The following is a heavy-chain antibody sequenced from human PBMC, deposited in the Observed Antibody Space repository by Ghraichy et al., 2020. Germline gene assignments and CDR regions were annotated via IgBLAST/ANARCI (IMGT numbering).Heavy chain of an antibody. J-gene: IGHJ6*02. V-gene: IGHV3-23*01. CDR1: GFTFSSYA. CDR3: AKDGLAAPISIRTDYYYYYGMDV. D-gene: IGHD6-6*01. CDR2: ISGSGGST. Sequence: GGSLRLSCAASGFTFSSYAMSWVRQAPGKGLEWVSAISGSGGSTYYADSVKGRFTISRDNSKNTLYLQMNSLRAEDTAVYYCAKDGLAAPISIRTDYYYYYGMDVWGQGTTVTVSS.